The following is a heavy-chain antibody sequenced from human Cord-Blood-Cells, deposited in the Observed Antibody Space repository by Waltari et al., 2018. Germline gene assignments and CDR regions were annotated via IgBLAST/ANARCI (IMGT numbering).Heavy chain of an antibody. J-gene: IGHJ4*02. CDR1: GGSISSYY. D-gene: IGHD1-26*01. Sequence: QVQLQESGPGLVKPSETLSLTCTVSGGSISSYYWSWIRQPPGKGLEWIGYIYYSGNTHYNPPLKSRVTISVDTSKNQFSLKLSSVTAADTAVYYCAGGSIVGVLGVVDYWGQGTLVTVSS. CDR2: IYYSGNT. CDR3: AGGSIVGVLGVVDY. V-gene: IGHV4-59*01.